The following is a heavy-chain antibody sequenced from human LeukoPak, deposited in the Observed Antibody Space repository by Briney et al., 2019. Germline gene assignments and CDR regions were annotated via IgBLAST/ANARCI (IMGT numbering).Heavy chain of an antibody. J-gene: IGHJ4*02. CDR1: GYTFTGYY. CDR2: INPNSGGT. V-gene: IGHV1-2*02. CDR3: ARDRIGRIVGATLDY. D-gene: IGHD1-26*01. Sequence: ASVKVSCKASGYTFTGYYMHWVRQAPGQGLEWMGWINPNSGGTNYAQKFQGRVTMTRDTSISTAYMELSRLRSDDTAVYYCARDRIGRIVGATLDYWGQGTLVTVSS.